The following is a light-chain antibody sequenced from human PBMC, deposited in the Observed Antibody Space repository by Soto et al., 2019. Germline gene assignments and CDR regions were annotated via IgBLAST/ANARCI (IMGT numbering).Light chain of an antibody. CDR1: QDIRSS. V-gene: IGKV3-15*01. J-gene: IGKJ4*01. CDR3: QQDSSWPLT. Sequence: EIVMTQSPATLSVSPGERVTLSCRASQDIRSSLAWYQQKPGQAPRLLIYGASNRATGVPATFSGSGSGTEFTLSISSLQSEHLGVYYCQQDSSWPLTFGGGTKVEIK. CDR2: GAS.